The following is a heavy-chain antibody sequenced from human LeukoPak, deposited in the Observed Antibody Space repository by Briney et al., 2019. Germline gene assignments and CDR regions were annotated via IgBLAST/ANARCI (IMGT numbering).Heavy chain of an antibody. CDR1: GFTFSSYG. CDR3: ANSGVNKVYNSGYSSPDYYYYYMDV. J-gene: IGHJ6*03. CDR2: ISSSSYI. Sequence: GGSLRLSCAASGFTFSSYGMSWVRQAPGKGLEWVSSISSSSYIYYADSVKGRFTISRDNSKNMLYLQMNSLRAEDTAVYYCANSGVNKVYNSGYSSPDYYYYYMDVWGKGTTVTISS. D-gene: IGHD3-22*01. V-gene: IGHV3-21*01.